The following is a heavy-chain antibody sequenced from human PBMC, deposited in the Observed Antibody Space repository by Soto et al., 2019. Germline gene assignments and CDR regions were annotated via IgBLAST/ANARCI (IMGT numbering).Heavy chain of an antibody. CDR2: IYPGDSDT. J-gene: IGHJ6*03. V-gene: IGHV5-51*01. CDR1: GYSFTSYW. CDR3: ARQSSSWGNYYYMDV. Sequence: PGESLKISCKGSGYSFTSYWIGWVRQMPGKGLEWMGIIYPGDSDTRYSPSFQGQVTISADKSISTAYLQWSSLKASDTAMYYCARQSSSWGNYYYMDVWGKGTTVTVSS. D-gene: IGHD6-13*01.